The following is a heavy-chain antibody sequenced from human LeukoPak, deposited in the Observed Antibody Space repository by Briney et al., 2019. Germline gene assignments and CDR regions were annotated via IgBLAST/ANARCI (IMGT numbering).Heavy chain of an antibody. J-gene: IGHJ3*02. V-gene: IGHV3-23*01. Sequence: GGSLRLSCAASGFTFSAYTMSWVRQVPGEGLEWVSGISGSGDSPYYADSVKGRFTISRDNSKNTLSLQMNSLRAEDTAVYYCAKGWSGSSWYSIWGQGTMVTVSS. CDR1: GFTFSAYT. D-gene: IGHD6-13*01. CDR3: AKGWSGSSWYSI. CDR2: ISGSGDSP.